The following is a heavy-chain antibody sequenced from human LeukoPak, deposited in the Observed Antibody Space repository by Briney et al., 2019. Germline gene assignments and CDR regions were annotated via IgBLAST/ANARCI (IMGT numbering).Heavy chain of an antibody. V-gene: IGHV3-21*01. CDR1: GFTFSSYS. CDR2: ISTTSSYI. Sequence: PGGSLRLSCAASGFTFSSYSMNWVRQAPGRGLEWVACISTTSSYIYYADSVKGRFTISRDNAENSLYLQMNSLRAEDTAVYYCARGSYYDNIGYYYSYWGQGTLVTVSS. J-gene: IGHJ4*02. D-gene: IGHD3-22*01. CDR3: ARGSYYDNIGYYYSY.